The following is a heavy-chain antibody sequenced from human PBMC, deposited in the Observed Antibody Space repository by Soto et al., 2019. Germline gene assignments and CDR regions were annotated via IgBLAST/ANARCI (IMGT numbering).Heavy chain of an antibody. Sequence: QVQLQESGPGLVKPSETLSLTCTVSGGSVSSGSYYWSWIRQPPGKGLEWIGYIYYSGSTNYNPPLKSRVTISVDTSKNQFSLKLSSVTAADTAVYYCARESRDYYDSSGYYDDAFDIWGQGTMVTVSS. CDR2: IYYSGST. CDR3: ARESRDYYDSSGYYDDAFDI. D-gene: IGHD3-22*01. CDR1: GGSVSSGSYY. J-gene: IGHJ3*02. V-gene: IGHV4-61*01.